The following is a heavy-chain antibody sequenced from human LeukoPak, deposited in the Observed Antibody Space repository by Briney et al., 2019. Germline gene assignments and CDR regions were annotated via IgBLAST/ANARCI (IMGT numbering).Heavy chain of an antibody. CDR3: ARALMRGLVYY. CDR1: GFTFSDYY. V-gene: IGHV3-11*04. D-gene: IGHD3-22*01. J-gene: IGHJ4*02. CDR2: ISSSGSTI. Sequence: GGSLRLSCAASGFTFSDYYMSWIRQAPGKELEWVSYISSSGSTIYYADSVKGRFTISRDNAKNSQYLQMNSLRAEDTAVYYCARALMRGLVYYWGQGTLVTVSS.